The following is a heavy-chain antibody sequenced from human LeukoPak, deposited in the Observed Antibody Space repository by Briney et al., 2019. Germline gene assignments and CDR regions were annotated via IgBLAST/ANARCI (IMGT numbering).Heavy chain of an antibody. Sequence: SETLSLTCTVSGGSISSYYWSWIRQPPGKELEWIGYIYYSGSTNYNPSLKSRVTISVDTSKNQFSLKLSSVTAADTAVYYCARLYYYDSSGYYRDWFDPWGQGTLVTVSS. V-gene: IGHV4-59*08. CDR1: GGSISSYY. J-gene: IGHJ5*02. D-gene: IGHD3-22*01. CDR3: ARLYYYDSSGYYRDWFDP. CDR2: IYYSGST.